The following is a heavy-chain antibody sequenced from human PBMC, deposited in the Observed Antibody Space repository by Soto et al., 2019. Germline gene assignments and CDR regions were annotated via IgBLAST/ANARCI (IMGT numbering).Heavy chain of an antibody. CDR3: TARGGYYYYGMDV. Sequence: GGSLRLSCTASGFTLGDYVMSWVRQAPGKGLEWLGFIRSKADGATTEYAASVQGRFIISRDDSKSIAYVQMNDLKNEDTAVYYCTARGGYYYYGMDVWGQGTTVTVSS. J-gene: IGHJ6*02. CDR1: GFTLGDYV. D-gene: IGHD3-16*01. V-gene: IGHV3-49*04. CDR2: IRSKADGATT.